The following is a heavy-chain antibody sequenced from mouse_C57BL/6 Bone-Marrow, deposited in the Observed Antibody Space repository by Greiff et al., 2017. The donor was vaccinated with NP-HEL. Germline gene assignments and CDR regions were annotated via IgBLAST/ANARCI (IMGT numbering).Heavy chain of an antibody. V-gene: IGHV3-8*01. Sequence: EVKLMESGPGLAKPSQTLSLTCSVTGYSITSDYWNWIRKFPGNKLEYMGYISYSGSTYYNPSLKSRISITRDTSKNQYYLQLNSVTTEDTATYYCARYPFYYYGSGYFDVWGTGTTVTVSS. J-gene: IGHJ1*03. CDR2: ISYSGST. CDR3: ARYPFYYYGSGYFDV. D-gene: IGHD1-1*01. CDR1: GYSITSDY.